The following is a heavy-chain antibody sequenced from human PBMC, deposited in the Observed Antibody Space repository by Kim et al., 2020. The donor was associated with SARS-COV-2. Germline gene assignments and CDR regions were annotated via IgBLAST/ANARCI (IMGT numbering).Heavy chain of an antibody. V-gene: IGHV4-39*07. CDR1: GGSISSSSYY. J-gene: IGHJ5*01. D-gene: IGHD6-13*01. CDR2: IYYSGST. Sequence: SETLSLTCTVSGGSISSSSYYWGWIRQPPGKGLEWIGSIYYSGSTYYNPSLKSRVTISVDTSKNQFSLKLSSVTAADTAVYYCARDPIAAAGTRFNWFDPWGQGTQVPVAS. CDR3: ARDPIAAAGTRFNWFDP.